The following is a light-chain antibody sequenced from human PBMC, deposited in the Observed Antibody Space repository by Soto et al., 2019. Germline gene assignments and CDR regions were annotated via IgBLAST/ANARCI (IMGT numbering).Light chain of an antibody. V-gene: IGKV1-27*01. CDR2: AAS. Sequence: DIQMTQSPSSLSAAVGDRVTITCRSSQGISNYLAWYQQKPGKVPKLLSYAASTLQSGVPSRFSDSGSGPGFTLTISSLQPEDGATYYCQKDNCDHRSFGQGTEVEIQ. CDR3: QKDNCDHRS. CDR1: QGISNY. J-gene: IGKJ1*01.